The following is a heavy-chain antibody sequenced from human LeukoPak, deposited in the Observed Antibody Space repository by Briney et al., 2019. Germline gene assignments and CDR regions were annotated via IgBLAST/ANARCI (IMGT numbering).Heavy chain of an antibody. V-gene: IGHV1-18*01. Sequence: ASVKVSCKASGYTFSSFGISWVRQAPGQGLEWMGWISAYNGDTNYAQKLQGRVTMTTDTSTSTAYMELRSLRSDDTAVYYCARGGGYCSGGSCYEFDYWGQGTLVTVSS. CDR2: ISAYNGDT. CDR1: GYTFSSFG. CDR3: ARGGGYCSGGSCYEFDY. D-gene: IGHD2-15*01. J-gene: IGHJ4*02.